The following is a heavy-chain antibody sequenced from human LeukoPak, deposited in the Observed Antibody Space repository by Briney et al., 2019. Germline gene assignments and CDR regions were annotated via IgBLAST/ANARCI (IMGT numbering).Heavy chain of an antibody. Sequence: SETLSLTCTVSGGSISSYYWSWIRQPPGKGLEWIGYIYYSGSTNYNPSLKSRVTISVDTSKNQFSLKLSSVTAADTAVYYCARGSGYYDILTGPDDCYGMDVWGQGTTVTVSS. CDR1: GGSISSYY. V-gene: IGHV4-59*01. J-gene: IGHJ6*02. CDR3: ARGSGYYDILTGPDDCYGMDV. CDR2: IYYSGST. D-gene: IGHD3-9*01.